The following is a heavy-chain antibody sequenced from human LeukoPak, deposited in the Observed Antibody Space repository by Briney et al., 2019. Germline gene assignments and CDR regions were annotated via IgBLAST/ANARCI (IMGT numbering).Heavy chain of an antibody. Sequence: SETLSLTCTVSGGSISSYHCSWIRQSPGKGLEWIGYIYYSGSTNYNPSLKSRVTISVDTSKNQFSLKLSSVTAADTAVYYCARYTTSYGSGSYHFDYWGQGTLVTVSS. CDR3: ARYTTSYGSGSYHFDY. D-gene: IGHD3-10*01. CDR2: IYYSGST. J-gene: IGHJ4*02. CDR1: GGSISSYH. V-gene: IGHV4-59*01.